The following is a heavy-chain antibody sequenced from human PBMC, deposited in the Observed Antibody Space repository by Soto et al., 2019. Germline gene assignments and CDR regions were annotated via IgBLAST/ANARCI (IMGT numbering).Heavy chain of an antibody. Sequence: QVQLVESGGGVVQPGRSLRLSCAASGFTFSSYAMHWVRQAPGKGLEWVAVISYDGSNTYYADSVKGRFTISRDNSKNTLYLQMNSLRAEDTAVYYGARDCGGGSCYLRAAPGNYGMDGW. CDR2: ISYDGSNT. CDR3: ARDCGGGSCYLRAAPGNYGMDG. D-gene: IGHD2-15*01. CDR1: GFTFSSYA. V-gene: IGHV3-30-3*01. J-gene: IGHJ6*01.